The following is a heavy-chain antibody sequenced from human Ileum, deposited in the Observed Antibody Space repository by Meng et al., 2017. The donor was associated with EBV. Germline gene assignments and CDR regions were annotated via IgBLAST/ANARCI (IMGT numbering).Heavy chain of an antibody. Sequence: HVHLEESGPGLVRPSETLSLTCAVSGGSISSRGNYWSWIRQPPGKGLEWIGYKYHSGSTYYNPSLKSRVTMSVDTSRNQFSLKLSSVTAADTAVYYCARRGGYDILTPVGWFDPWGQGTLVTVSS. CDR3: ARRGGYDILTPVGWFDP. D-gene: IGHD3-9*01. CDR1: GGSISSRGNY. J-gene: IGHJ5*02. CDR2: KYHSGST. V-gene: IGHV4-30-4*01.